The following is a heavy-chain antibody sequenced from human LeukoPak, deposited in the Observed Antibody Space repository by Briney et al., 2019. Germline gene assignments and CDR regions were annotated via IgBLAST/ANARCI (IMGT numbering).Heavy chain of an antibody. CDR2: ISSSGST. D-gene: IGHD3-10*01. CDR1: GDSISSGDYY. V-gene: IGHV4-61*02. CDR3: ARDYGSGSYFRDYYYMDV. J-gene: IGHJ6*03. Sequence: SETLSLTCTVSGDSISSGDYYWSWIRQPAGKGLEWIGRISSSGSTNYNPSLKSRVTISVDTSKNQFSLQLSSVTAADTAVYYCARDYGSGSYFRDYYYMDVWGKGTTVTASS.